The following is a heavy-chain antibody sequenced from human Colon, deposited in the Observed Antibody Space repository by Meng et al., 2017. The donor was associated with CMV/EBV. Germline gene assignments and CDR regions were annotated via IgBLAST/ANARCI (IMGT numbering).Heavy chain of an antibody. CDR2: IGKDGRDI. V-gene: IGHV3-7*04. Sequence: VAVGGLVRPWGALSRCCAAIGFTFSNYGRSWVRQSPGKGLEWEANIGKDGRDIYYVDSVKGRFTISRDNAKNSLYIQMNSLRVDDTAVYYCARDPDWHQFDYWGQGTLVTVSS. CDR1: GFTFSNYG. D-gene: IGHD3-9*01. J-gene: IGHJ4*02. CDR3: ARDPDWHQFDY.